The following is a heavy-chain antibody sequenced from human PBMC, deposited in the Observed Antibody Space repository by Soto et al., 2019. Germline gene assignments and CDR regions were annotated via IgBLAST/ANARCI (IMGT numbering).Heavy chain of an antibody. CDR2: ISAYNGNT. Sequence: ASVKVSCKASGYTFTSYGISWVRQAPGQGLEWMGWISAYNGNTNYAQKLQGRVTMTTDTSTSTAYMELRSLRSDDAAVYYCASHDYGDVQDAFDIWGKGTMVTVSS. V-gene: IGHV1-18*01. J-gene: IGHJ3*02. D-gene: IGHD4-17*01. CDR1: GYTFTSYG. CDR3: ASHDYGDVQDAFDI.